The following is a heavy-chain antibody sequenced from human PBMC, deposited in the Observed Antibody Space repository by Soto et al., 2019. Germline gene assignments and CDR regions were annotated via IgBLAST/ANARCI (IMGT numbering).Heavy chain of an antibody. D-gene: IGHD3-22*01. J-gene: IGHJ4*02. CDR1: GYTFSDYA. CDR3: ARSIVVVTSFDY. Sequence: ASVKLSCKASGYTFSDYAIHWVRQAPGQRLEWMGWINAGNGNTKYSQKFQGRVTITRDTSASTAYMELSSLRSEDTAVYYCARSIVVVTSFDYWGQGTLVTVSS. V-gene: IGHV1-3*01. CDR2: INAGNGNT.